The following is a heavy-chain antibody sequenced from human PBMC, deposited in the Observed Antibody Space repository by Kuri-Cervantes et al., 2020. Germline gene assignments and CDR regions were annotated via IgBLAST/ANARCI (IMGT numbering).Heavy chain of an antibody. Sequence: ASVKVSCKASGYTFTSYAMNWVRQAPGQGLEWMGWINTNTGNPTYAQGFTGRFVFSLDTSVSTAYLQISSLKAEDTAVYYCARESVTMVRGVIIPGGFDPWGQGTLVTSPQ. V-gene: IGHV7-4-1*02. J-gene: IGHJ5*02. CDR1: GYTFTSYA. D-gene: IGHD3-10*01. CDR2: INTNTGNP. CDR3: ARESVTMVRGVIIPGGFDP.